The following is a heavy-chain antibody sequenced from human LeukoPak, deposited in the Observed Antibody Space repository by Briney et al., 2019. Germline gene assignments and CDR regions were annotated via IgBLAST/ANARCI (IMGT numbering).Heavy chain of an antibody. Sequence: SETLSLTCSVSGDSVSSSSYYWGWIRQPPGKGLEWIGSIYFTGSTYYNPSLKSRVTISVDTSKNHFSLKLTSVTAADTAVYYCARRTYDSSGYYYLDYWGQGTLVTVSS. CDR2: IYFTGST. D-gene: IGHD3-22*01. CDR1: GDSVSSSSYY. J-gene: IGHJ4*02. CDR3: ARRTYDSSGYYYLDY. V-gene: IGHV4-39*07.